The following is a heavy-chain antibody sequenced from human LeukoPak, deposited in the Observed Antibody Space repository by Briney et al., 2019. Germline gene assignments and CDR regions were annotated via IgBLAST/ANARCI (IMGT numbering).Heavy chain of an antibody. CDR3: ARGGGFGEFPFDY. Sequence: PGGSLRLSCAASGFTFSSYSMNWVRQAPGKGLEWVSYISSSSSTVYYADSVKGRFTISRDNAKNSLYLQMNSLRAEDTAVYYCARGGGFGEFPFDYWGQGTLVTVSS. CDR1: GFTFSSYS. V-gene: IGHV3-48*04. J-gene: IGHJ4*02. CDR2: ISSSSSTV. D-gene: IGHD3-10*01.